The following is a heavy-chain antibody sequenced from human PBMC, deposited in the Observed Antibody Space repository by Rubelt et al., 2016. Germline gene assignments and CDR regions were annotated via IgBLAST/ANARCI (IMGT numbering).Heavy chain of an antibody. J-gene: IGHJ4*02. V-gene: IGHV3-30*04. D-gene: IGHD3-10*01. CDR3: ARDRYYRKSFDY. Sequence: TFSSYAMHWVRQAPGKGLEWVAVISYDGSNKYYADSVKGRFTISRDNSKNTLYLQMNSLRAEDTAVYYCARDRYYRKSFDYWGQGTLVTVSS. CDR2: ISYDGSNK. CDR1: TFSSYA.